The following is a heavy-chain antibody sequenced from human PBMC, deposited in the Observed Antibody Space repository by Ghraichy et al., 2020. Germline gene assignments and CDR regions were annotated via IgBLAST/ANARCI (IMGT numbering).Heavy chain of an antibody. CDR1: GYSFTSYY. Sequence: VKVSCTASGYSFTSYYMHWVRQAPGQGLEWLGFINPSGGSTSYAQRFQGRVTMTRDTSTSTVYMELSSLRSEDTAVYYCARNYDSGFDPWGQGTLVTVSS. J-gene: IGHJ5*02. V-gene: IGHV1-46*01. CDR3: ARNYDSGFDP. CDR2: INPSGGST. D-gene: IGHD3-22*01.